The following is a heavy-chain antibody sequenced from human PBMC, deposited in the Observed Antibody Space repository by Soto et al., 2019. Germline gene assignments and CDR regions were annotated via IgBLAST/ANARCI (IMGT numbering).Heavy chain of an antibody. V-gene: IGHV3-23*01. D-gene: IGHD3-3*01. CDR3: AKDIPYYDFWSGYPDV. J-gene: IGHJ6*04. Sequence: GESLKISCAASGFTFSSYAMSWVRQAPGKGLEWVSAISGSGGSTYYADSVKGRFTISRDNSKNTLYLQMNSLRAEDTAVYYCAKDIPYYDFWSGYPDVWGKGTTVTVSS. CDR1: GFTFSSYA. CDR2: ISGSGGST.